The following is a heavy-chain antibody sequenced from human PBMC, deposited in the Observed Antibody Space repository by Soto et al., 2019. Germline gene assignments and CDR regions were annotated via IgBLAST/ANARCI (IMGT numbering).Heavy chain of an antibody. CDR1: GGSISSSRYY. Sequence: QLQLQESGPGLVKPSETLSLTCTVSGGSISSSRYYWGWIRQSPGKGLEWIGSIYYSESTYYNPSLKSRVTRSVDTSKNQFSLKLSYVTAADTAVYYCARHLRTWRAGAFDVWGQGTLVTVSS. V-gene: IGHV4-39*01. CDR3: ARHLRTWRAGAFDV. J-gene: IGHJ3*01. D-gene: IGHD6-13*01. CDR2: IYYSEST.